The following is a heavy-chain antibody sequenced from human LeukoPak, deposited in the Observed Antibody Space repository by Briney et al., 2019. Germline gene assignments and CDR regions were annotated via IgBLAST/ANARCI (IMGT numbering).Heavy chain of an antibody. Sequence: PGGSLRLSCAASGFTFSSYGMHWVRQAPGKGLEWVAVISYDGTYKYYADSVKSRFTISRDNSKNTLYLQMNSLRAEDTAVYYCAKAGRESLRYFDWLWDYWGQGTLVTVSS. CDR2: ISYDGTYK. J-gene: IGHJ4*02. CDR3: AKAGRESLRYFDWLWDY. D-gene: IGHD3-9*01. CDR1: GFTFSSYG. V-gene: IGHV3-30*18.